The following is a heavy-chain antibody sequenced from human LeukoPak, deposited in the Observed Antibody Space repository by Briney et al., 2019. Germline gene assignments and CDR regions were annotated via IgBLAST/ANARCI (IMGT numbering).Heavy chain of an antibody. D-gene: IGHD3-10*01. J-gene: IGHJ4*02. CDR3: ARAYYGSGSYPVDY. V-gene: IGHV1-2*02. CDR2: INPNSGGT. CDR1: GYTFTGYY. Sequence: ASVKVSCKASGYTFTGYYMHWVRQAPGQGLEWVGWINPNSGGTNYAQKFQGRVTMTRDTSISTAYMELSRLRSDDTAVYYCARAYYGSGSYPVDYWGQGTLVTVSS.